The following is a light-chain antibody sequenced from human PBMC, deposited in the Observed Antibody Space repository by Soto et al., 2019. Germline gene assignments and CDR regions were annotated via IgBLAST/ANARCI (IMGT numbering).Light chain of an antibody. CDR2: KAS. V-gene: IGKV1-5*03. CDR3: QQYNSYSLT. CDR1: QSISSW. J-gene: IGKJ4*01. Sequence: DIQMTQYPYTLSASVGDRVNITCRAGQSISSWLSWYQQKPGKAPKLLMYKASSLESGVPSRFSGSGSGTEFTLTISSLQPDDFATYYCQQYNSYSLTFGGGTKVDIK.